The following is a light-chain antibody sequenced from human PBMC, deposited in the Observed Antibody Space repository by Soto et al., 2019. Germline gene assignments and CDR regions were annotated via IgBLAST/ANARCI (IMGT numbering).Light chain of an antibody. Sequence: EIVMTHSPATLSVSPCERATLSCSASQSVSTNLAWYQQKPGQAPRLLIFDASNRATGIPARFSGRGSGTDFTLTISSLEPEDIAVYYCQQRSNWPPWTFGQGTKVDIK. V-gene: IGKV3-11*01. CDR1: QSVSTN. J-gene: IGKJ1*01. CDR2: DAS. CDR3: QQRSNWPPWT.